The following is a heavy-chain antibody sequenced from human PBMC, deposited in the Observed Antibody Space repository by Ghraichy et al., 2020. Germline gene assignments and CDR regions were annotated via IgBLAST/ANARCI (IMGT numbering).Heavy chain of an antibody. D-gene: IGHD6-6*01. V-gene: IGHV4-39*01. CDR3: ARHKGFPGSFLSSSSRDWFDH. J-gene: IGHJ5*02. CDR2: IHYTGST. Sequence: IGSIHYTGSTYHNPSLRDRVTMSADTSKNQFSLEVNSVIAADTAVYFCARHKGFPGSFLSSSSRDWFDHWGQGTLVTVSS.